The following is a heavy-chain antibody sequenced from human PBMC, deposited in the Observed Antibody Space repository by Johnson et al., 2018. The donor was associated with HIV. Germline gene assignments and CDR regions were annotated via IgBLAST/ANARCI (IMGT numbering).Heavy chain of an antibody. CDR1: GFTFSSYG. CDR2: ISGSGGST. J-gene: IGHJ3*01. CDR3: ARTSCRCARCLGYDPFDA. Sequence: VQLVESGGGVVQPGGSLRLSCAASGFTFSSYGMSWVRQAPGKGLEWVSAISGSGGSTYYEDPVKGRFTISRDNSKNTLSLEMKSLRSDVTAVYYCARTSCRCARCLGYDPFDAWGQGTVVTVS. D-gene: IGHD3-16*01. V-gene: IGHV3-23*04.